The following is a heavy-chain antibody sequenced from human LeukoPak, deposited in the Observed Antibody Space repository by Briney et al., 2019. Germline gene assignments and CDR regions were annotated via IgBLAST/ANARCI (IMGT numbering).Heavy chain of an antibody. CDR3: ARGDFSENDDYVDAFDI. CDR2: IKQDGSEK. CDR1: GFTFNYYW. J-gene: IGHJ3*02. D-gene: IGHD4-17*01. V-gene: IGHV3-7*01. Sequence: PGGSLRLFCAASGFTFNYYWMRWVRQAPGKGLEWGANIKQDGSEKFYVDSVKGRFTISRDNTKKSLYLQVNSLRAEDTAIYYCARGDFSENDDYVDAFDIWGRGTMVIVSS.